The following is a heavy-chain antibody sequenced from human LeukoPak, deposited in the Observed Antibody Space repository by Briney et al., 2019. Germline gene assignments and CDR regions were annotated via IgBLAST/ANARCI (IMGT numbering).Heavy chain of an antibody. CDR1: GGSVTTTNW. CDR3: TRESGAFSPFGF. D-gene: IGHD1-26*01. J-gene: IGHJ4*02. CDR2: VHLNGAT. Sequence: SETLSLTCAVSGGSVTTTNWWSWVRQPPGKGLEWIGEVHLNGATNYNPSLESRFSMSIDKSNNHLSLEVTSVTAADTAMYYCTRESGAFSPFGFWGQGTLVTVSS. V-gene: IGHV4-4*02.